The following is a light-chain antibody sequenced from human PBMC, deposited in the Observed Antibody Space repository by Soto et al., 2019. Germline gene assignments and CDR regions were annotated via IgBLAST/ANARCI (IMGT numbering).Light chain of an antibody. Sequence: DIQMTQSPSTLSASVGVRVTITCRASQSISSWLAWYQQKPGKAPKLLIYKASTLESGVPSRFSGSGSGTEFTLTISSLQPDDFATYYCQQYNIYSETFGQGTKVEAK. J-gene: IGKJ1*01. CDR2: KAS. CDR3: QQYNIYSET. CDR1: QSISSW. V-gene: IGKV1-5*03.